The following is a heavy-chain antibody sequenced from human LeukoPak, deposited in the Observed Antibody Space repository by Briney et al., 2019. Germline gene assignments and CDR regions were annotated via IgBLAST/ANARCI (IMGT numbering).Heavy chain of an antibody. CDR3: ARDRVPVGLGIGFDY. CDR2: ISSSSSYI. V-gene: IGHV3-21*01. D-gene: IGHD7-27*01. CDR1: GFTFSSYS. J-gene: IGHJ4*02. Sequence: GGSLRLSCAASGFTFSSYSMNWVRQAPGKGLEWVSSISSSSSYIYYADSVKGRFTISRDNAKNSLYLQMNSLRAEDTAVYYCARDRVPVGLGIGFDYWGQGTLVTVSS.